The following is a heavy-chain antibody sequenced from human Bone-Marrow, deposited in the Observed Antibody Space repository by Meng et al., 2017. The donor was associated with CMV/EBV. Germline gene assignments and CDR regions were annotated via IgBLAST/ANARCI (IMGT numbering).Heavy chain of an antibody. CDR1: GFTFSDYY. CDR3: ARSHDFWSGLPLDY. D-gene: IGHD3-3*01. CDR2: IRYDGSNK. V-gene: IGHV3-30*02. J-gene: IGHJ4*02. Sequence: GESLKISCAASGFTFSDYYMSWIRQAPGKGLEWVAFIRYDGSNKYYADSVKGRFTISRDNSKNTLYLQMNSLRAEDTAVYYCARSHDFWSGLPLDYWGQGTLVTVSS.